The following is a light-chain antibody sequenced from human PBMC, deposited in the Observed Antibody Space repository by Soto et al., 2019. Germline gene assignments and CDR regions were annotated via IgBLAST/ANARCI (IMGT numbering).Light chain of an antibody. CDR3: LQYGSSPHT. Sequence: EIVLTHSPGTLSLSPGERASLSCRASQSVSSNYLAWFQQKPGQAPRLLISTASSRATGIPDRFSGSGSGTDFTLTITRLEPEDFAVYYCLQYGSSPHTFGQGTRLEIK. V-gene: IGKV3-20*01. CDR2: TAS. CDR1: QSVSSNY. J-gene: IGKJ5*01.